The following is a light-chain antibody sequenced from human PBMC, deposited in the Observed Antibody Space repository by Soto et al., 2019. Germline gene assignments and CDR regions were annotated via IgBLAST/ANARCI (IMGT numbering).Light chain of an antibody. CDR1: QRISSW. CDR2: KAS. V-gene: IGKV1-5*03. CDR3: QQYNSYSST. Sequence: DIQMTQSPSTLSASVGDRVTITCRASQRISSWLAWYQQQPGKAPKLLIYKASSVESGVPSRFSGSGSGTEFTLTISSLQHDDFATYYCQQYNSYSSTVGQGSKVEIK. J-gene: IGKJ1*01.